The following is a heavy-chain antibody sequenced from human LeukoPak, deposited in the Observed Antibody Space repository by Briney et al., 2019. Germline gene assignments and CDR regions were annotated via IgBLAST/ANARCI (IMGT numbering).Heavy chain of an antibody. V-gene: IGHV1-46*01. J-gene: IGHJ4*02. CDR1: GYTFTSYY. D-gene: IGHD6-19*01. CDR3: ARGGSLAAAPHRYYFDY. Sequence: ASVKVSCKASGYTFTSYYFHWVRQAPGQGLEWMGIINPSGGSTTYAQKFQGRVTMTRDTSTSTVYMELSSLGSEDTALFYCARGGSLAAAPHRYYFDYWGQGTPVTVSS. CDR2: INPSGGST.